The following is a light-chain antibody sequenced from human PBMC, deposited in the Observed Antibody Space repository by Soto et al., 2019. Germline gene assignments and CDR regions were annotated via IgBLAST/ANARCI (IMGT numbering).Light chain of an antibody. CDR2: AAS. V-gene: IGKV1-9*01. CDR3: QQYGSTPRT. Sequence: DIQLTQSPSFLSATVGDRVTITCRASQGISSYLGWYQQKPGKAPNLLIYAASTLQSGVPSRFSGSGSGTDFTLTISRLEPEDFAVYYCQQYGSTPRTFGQGTKVDIK. CDR1: QGISSY. J-gene: IGKJ1*01.